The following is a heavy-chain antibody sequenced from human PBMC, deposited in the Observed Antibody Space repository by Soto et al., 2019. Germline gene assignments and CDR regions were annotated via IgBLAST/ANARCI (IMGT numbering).Heavy chain of an antibody. J-gene: IGHJ6*02. CDR2: IKSKTDGGTT. Sequence: GGSLRLSCAASGFTFSNAWMSWVRQAPGKGLEWVGRIKSKTDGGTTDYAAPVKGRFTISRDDSKNTLYLQMNSLKTEDTAVYYCTTGVYISGYSYYYGMDVWGQGTTVTVSS. V-gene: IGHV3-15*01. CDR1: GFTFSNAW. D-gene: IGHD5-12*01. CDR3: TTGVYISGYSYYYGMDV.